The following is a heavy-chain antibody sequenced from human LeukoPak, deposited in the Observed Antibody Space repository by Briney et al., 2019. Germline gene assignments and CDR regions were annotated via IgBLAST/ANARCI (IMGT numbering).Heavy chain of an antibody. CDR2: IYPGDSDT. V-gene: IGHV5-51*01. CDR1: GYSFTNYW. Sequence: PGESLKISCKGTGYSFTNYWIGWVRQMPGKGLEWMGIIYPGDSDTRYSPSFQGQVTISADKSISTAYLQWSSLKASDTAMYYCARGTGVRYCSNGVCYTSDYWGQGTLVTVSS. J-gene: IGHJ4*02. CDR3: ARGTGVRYCSNGVCYTSDY. D-gene: IGHD2-8*01.